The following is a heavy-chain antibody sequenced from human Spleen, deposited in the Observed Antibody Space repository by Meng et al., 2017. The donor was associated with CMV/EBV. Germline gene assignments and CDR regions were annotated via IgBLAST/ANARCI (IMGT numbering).Heavy chain of an antibody. CDR1: EFTFSNYA. Sequence: SEFTFSNYAMRWDRQAPGRGRAWVSAITASGGSTYYADSVKGRFTVSRDNSKNTLYLQMSSLRAEDTALYYCAKAFSASWYREYYDDWGQGTLVTVSS. CDR3: AKAFSASWYREYYDD. D-gene: IGHD6-13*01. J-gene: IGHJ4*02. CDR2: ITASGGST. V-gene: IGHV3-23*01.